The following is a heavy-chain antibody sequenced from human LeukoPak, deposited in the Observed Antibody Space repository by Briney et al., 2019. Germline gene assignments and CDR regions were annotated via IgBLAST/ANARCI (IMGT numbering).Heavy chain of an antibody. CDR1: GGTFSSYA. CDR3: ARDSGSLKYYFDY. CDR2: IIPIFGTA. D-gene: IGHD1-26*01. J-gene: IGHJ4*02. V-gene: IGHV1-69*13. Sequence: ASVKVSCKASGGTFSSYAISWVRQAPGQGLEWMGGIIPIFGTANYAQKFQGRVTITADESTSTAYMELSSLRSEDTAVYYCARDSGSLKYYFDYWGQGTLVTVSS.